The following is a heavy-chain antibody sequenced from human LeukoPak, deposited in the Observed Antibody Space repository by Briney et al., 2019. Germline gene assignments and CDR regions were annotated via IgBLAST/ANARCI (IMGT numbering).Heavy chain of an antibody. D-gene: IGHD5-12*01. CDR2: IYYSGST. J-gene: IGHJ5*02. CDR3: ARDGGYRGYDYPYNWFDP. V-gene: IGHV4-59*01. Sequence: PSETLSLTCTVSGGSISSYYWSWIRQPPGKGLEWIGYIYYSGSTNYNPSLKSRVTISVDTSKNQFSLKLSSVTAADTAVYYCARDGGYRGYDYPYNWFDPWGQGTLVTVSS. CDR1: GGSISSYY.